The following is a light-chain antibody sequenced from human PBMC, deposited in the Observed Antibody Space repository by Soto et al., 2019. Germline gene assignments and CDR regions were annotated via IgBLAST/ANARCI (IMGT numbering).Light chain of an antibody. Sequence: DIVMTQTPLSLSVTPGQPASISCKSSQSLLHSNGKTYFYWYLQKPGQSPQRLIYEVSNRFSGVPDKFSGSGSGTEYTLRISRVEADDVEIYYSIQSLDIAITFGEGTKREIK. CDR3: IQSLDIAIT. V-gene: IGKV2D-29*02. J-gene: IGKJ4*01. CDR1: QSLLHSNGKTY. CDR2: EVS.